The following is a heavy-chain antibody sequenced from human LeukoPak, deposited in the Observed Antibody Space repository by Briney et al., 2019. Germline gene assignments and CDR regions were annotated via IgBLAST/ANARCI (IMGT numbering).Heavy chain of an antibody. V-gene: IGHV3-21*01. CDR1: GFTFSSYS. J-gene: IGHJ4*02. CDR3: AGDGGYYDSSGAVN. CDR2: ISSSSSYI. D-gene: IGHD3-22*01. Sequence: PGGSLRLSCAASGFTFSSYSMNWVRQAPGKGLEWVSSISSSSSYIYYADSVKGRFTISRDNAKNSLYLQMNSLRAEDTAVYYCAGDGGYYDSSGAVNWGQGTLVTVSS.